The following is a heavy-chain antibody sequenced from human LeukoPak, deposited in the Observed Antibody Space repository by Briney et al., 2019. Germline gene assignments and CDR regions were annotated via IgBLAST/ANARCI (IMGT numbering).Heavy chain of an antibody. V-gene: IGHV1-46*01. Sequence: GASVKVSCKASGYTFTSYDINWVRQAPGQGLEWMGIINPSGGSTSYAQKFQGRVTMTRDTSTSTVYMELSSLRSEDTAVYYCARGHIVVPFDYWGQGTLVTVSS. CDR2: INPSGGST. CDR3: ARGHIVVPFDY. D-gene: IGHD2-21*01. J-gene: IGHJ4*02. CDR1: GYTFTSYD.